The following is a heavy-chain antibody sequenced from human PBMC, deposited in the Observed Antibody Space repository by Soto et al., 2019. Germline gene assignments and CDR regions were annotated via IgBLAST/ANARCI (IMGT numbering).Heavy chain of an antibody. V-gene: IGHV4-34*01. CDR3: ARAQSTVVSGRYYYYGMDV. CDR1: GGSFSGYY. Sequence: QVQLQQWGAGLLKPSETLSRTCAVYGGSFSGYYWSWIRQPPGKGLEWMGEINHSGSTNYNPSLKSRVTISVDTSMNPLFLKLSSGTAADTAVYYRARAQSTVVSGRYYYYGMDVWGQGTTVTVS. J-gene: IGHJ6*02. CDR2: INHSGST. D-gene: IGHD4-17*01.